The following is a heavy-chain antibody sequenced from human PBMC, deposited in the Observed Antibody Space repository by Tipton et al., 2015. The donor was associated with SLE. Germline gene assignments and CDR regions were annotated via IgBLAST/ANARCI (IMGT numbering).Heavy chain of an antibody. D-gene: IGHD2-2*02. J-gene: IGHJ2*01. CDR1: GGSISSSSYY. Sequence: TLSLTCTVSGGSISSSSYYWDWIRQPPGKGLEWIGYIYYSGSTNYNPSLKSRVTISVDTSKNQFSLKLSSVTAADTAVYYCARRGWSDCSSTSCYTDWYFDLWGRGTLVTVSS. CDR2: IYYSGST. CDR3: ARRGWSDCSSTSCYTDWYFDL. V-gene: IGHV4-61*05.